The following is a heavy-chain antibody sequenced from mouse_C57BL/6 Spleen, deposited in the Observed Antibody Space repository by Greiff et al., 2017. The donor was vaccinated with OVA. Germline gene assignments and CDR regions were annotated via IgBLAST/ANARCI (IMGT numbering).Heavy chain of an antibody. Sequence: DVKLVESGGGLVQPGGSMKLSCAASGFTFSDAWMDWVRQSPGKGLEWVAEIRNKANNPAYYYDESVKGRFTISWDDPKRSVNPQMNSLRAEDTCIYCCTRRALAYWGQGTLVTVSA. V-gene: IGHV6-6*01. J-gene: IGHJ3*01. CDR2: IRNKANNPAY. CDR1: GFTFSDAW. CDR3: TRRALAY.